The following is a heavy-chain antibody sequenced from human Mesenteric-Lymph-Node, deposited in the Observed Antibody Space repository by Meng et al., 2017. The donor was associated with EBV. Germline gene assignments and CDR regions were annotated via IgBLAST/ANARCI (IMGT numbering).Heavy chain of an antibody. Sequence: VQLHGAGTGVGKPSGPLSLTCAVSGGSISSSNWWSWVRQPPGKGLEWIGEIYHSGSTNYNPSLKSRVTISVDKSKNQFSLNLSSVTAADTAVYYCARVGQWLPIDYWGQGTLVTVSS. CDR2: IYHSGST. CDR3: ARVGQWLPIDY. J-gene: IGHJ4*02. V-gene: IGHV4-4*02. D-gene: IGHD6-19*01. CDR1: GGSISSSNW.